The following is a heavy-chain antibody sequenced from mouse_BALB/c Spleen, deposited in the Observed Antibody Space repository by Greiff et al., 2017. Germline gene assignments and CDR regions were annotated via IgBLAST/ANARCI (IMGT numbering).Heavy chain of an antibody. Sequence: DVMLVESGGGLVQPGGSLKLSCAASGFTFSSYTMSWVRQTPEKRLEWVAYISNGGGSTYYPDTVKGRFTISRDNAKNTLYLQMSSLKSEDTAMYYCASRYDRSWFAYWGQGTTLTVSS. V-gene: IGHV5-12-2*01. CDR3: ASRYDRSWFAY. D-gene: IGHD2-3*01. CDR1: GFTFSSYT. CDR2: ISNGGGST. J-gene: IGHJ2*01.